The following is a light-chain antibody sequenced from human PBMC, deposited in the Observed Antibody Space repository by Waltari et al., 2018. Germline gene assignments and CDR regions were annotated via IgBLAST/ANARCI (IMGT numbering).Light chain of an antibody. CDR1: SSNIGAGYD. CDR2: GNS. Sequence: QSVLTQPPSVSGAPGQRVTISSTGRSSNIGAGYDVHWYQQLPGTAPKLPIYGNSNRPSGVPDRFSGSKSGTSASLAITGLQAEDEADYYCQSYDSSLSGVVFGGGTKLTVL. V-gene: IGLV1-40*01. J-gene: IGLJ2*01. CDR3: QSYDSSLSGVV.